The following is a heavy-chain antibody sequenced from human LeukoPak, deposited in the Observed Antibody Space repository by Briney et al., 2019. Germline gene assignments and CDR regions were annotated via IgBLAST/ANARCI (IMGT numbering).Heavy chain of an antibody. CDR3: ARSRNYYGSGSYYPGYWYFDL. Sequence: SETLSLTCTVSGGSISSSSHYWGWIRQPPGKGLEWIGSIYYSGSTYYNPSLESRVTISVDTSKNQFSLKVSSVTAADTAVYYCARSRNYYGSGSYYPGYWYFDLWGRGTLVTVAS. D-gene: IGHD3-10*01. V-gene: IGHV4-39*01. CDR1: GGSISSSSHY. CDR2: IYYSGST. J-gene: IGHJ2*01.